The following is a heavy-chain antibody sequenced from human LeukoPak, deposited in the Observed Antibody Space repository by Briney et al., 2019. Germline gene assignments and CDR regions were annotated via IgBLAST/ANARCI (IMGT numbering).Heavy chain of an antibody. CDR1: GYTFTGYY. CDR2: INPNSGGI. D-gene: IGHD2-15*01. CDR3: ARSMSRYCSGGSCYFDY. J-gene: IGHJ4*02. V-gene: IGHV1-2*02. Sequence: ASVKVSCKASGYTFTGYYMHWVRQAPGQGLEWMGWINPNSGGINYAQKFQGRVTMTRDTSISTAYMELSRLRSDDTAVYYCARSMSRYCSGGSCYFDYWGQGTLVTVSS.